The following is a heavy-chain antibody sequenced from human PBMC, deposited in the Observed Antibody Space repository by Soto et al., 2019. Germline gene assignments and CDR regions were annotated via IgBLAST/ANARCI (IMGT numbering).Heavy chain of an antibody. CDR1: GFTVSSYD. V-gene: IGHV3-13*01. J-gene: IGHJ4*02. CDR2: LGAGGDT. D-gene: IGHD3-10*01. CDR3: ARGTMVRGTLDPGISGPLDY. Sequence: EVQLVESGGGLVQPGGSLRLACAASGFTVSSYDMHWVRHVTGKGLEWVSTLGAGGDTYFPDSVKGRFTISRENAKNSFYLQMNSLGAGDTAVYYCARGTMVRGTLDPGISGPLDYWGQGTLVAVSS.